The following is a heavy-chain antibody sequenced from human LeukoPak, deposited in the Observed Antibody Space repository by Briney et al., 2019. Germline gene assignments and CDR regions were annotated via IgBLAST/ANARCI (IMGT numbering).Heavy chain of an antibody. V-gene: IGHV1-2*02. Sequence: ASVKVSCKASGYTFTGYYMHWVRQAPGQGLEWMGWINPNSGGTNYAQKFQGRVTMTRDTSISTAYMELSRLRSDDTAVYYCARADIVATIEDYWGQGTLVTVSS. J-gene: IGHJ4*02. CDR2: INPNSGGT. CDR3: ARADIVATIEDY. CDR1: GYTFTGYY. D-gene: IGHD5-12*01.